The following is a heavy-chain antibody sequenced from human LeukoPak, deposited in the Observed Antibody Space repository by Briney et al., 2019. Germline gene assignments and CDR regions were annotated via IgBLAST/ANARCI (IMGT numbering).Heavy chain of an antibody. D-gene: IGHD2-2*01. V-gene: IGHV3-23*01. J-gene: IGHJ4*02. CDR1: GFTFSGYA. CDR2: ISGSAGST. CDR3: AKWGVSVAMQEGDFHY. Sequence: GGYLRCYSAASGFTFSGYAMSWVRQAPGHGLKWVSSISGSAGSTFYADYVKGRFTISRDNSESMLYLQMSSLRAEDTAMYYCAKWGVSVAMQEGDFHYWGQGTLVTVSS.